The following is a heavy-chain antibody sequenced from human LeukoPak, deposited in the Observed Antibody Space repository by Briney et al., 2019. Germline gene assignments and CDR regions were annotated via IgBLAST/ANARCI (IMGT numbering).Heavy chain of an antibody. J-gene: IGHJ5*02. CDR3: VRDGEGVAISVNYWFDP. Sequence: ASVKVSCKASGYTFTGYYMHWVRQAPGQGLEWMGWINPNSGGTNYAQKFQGRVTMTRDTSISTAYMELRSLRSDDTAVYYCVRDGEGVAISVNYWFDPWGQGTLVTVSS. CDR1: GYTFTGYY. D-gene: IGHD3-10*01. CDR2: INPNSGGT. V-gene: IGHV1-2*02.